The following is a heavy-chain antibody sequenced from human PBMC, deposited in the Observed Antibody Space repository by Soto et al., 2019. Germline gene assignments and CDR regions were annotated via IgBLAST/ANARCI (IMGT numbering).Heavy chain of an antibody. CDR1: GIILSDYH. Sequence: GGSLRLSCAASGIILSDYHMNWVRQAPGKGLEWIGRSANKSNSYITRYAASVEGRFILSRDVSENLLFLQMNSLKIDDTAVYYCVGESFYRLDFWGRGALVTVSS. CDR2: SANKSNSYIT. CDR3: VGESFYRLDF. V-gene: IGHV3-72*01. J-gene: IGHJ4*02. D-gene: IGHD3-16*01.